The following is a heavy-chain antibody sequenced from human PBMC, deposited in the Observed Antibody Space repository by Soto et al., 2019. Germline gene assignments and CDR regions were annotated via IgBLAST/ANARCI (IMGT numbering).Heavy chain of an antibody. D-gene: IGHD4-17*01. CDR3: ARATVTTDYYYGMDV. Sequence: QVQLQESGPGLVKPSGTLSLTCAVSGGSISSSNWWSWVRQPPGKGRGWIGEIYHSGSTNYNPSLKSRVTISVDKSKNQFSLKLSSVTAADTAVYYCARATVTTDYYYGMDVWGQGTTVTVSS. CDR2: IYHSGST. CDR1: GGSISSSNW. V-gene: IGHV4-4*02. J-gene: IGHJ6*02.